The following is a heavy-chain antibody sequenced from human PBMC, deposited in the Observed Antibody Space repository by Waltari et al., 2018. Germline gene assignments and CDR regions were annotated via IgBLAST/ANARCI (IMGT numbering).Heavy chain of an antibody. D-gene: IGHD6-6*01. CDR2: TFPSDSDA. CDR1: GYSFTNYW. Sequence: EVQVVQSGSEVKQPGESLKISCKGSGYSFTNYWIGWVRQMPGKGLEWMGPTFPSDSDARYSPSFQGQVTISADRSISTAYLQWSSLKASDTAMYYCARSGTSSSRYFDLWGRGALVTVSS. J-gene: IGHJ2*01. CDR3: ARSGTSSSRYFDL. V-gene: IGHV5-51*01.